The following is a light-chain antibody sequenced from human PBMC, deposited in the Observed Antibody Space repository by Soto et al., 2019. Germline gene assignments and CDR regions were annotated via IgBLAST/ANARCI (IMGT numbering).Light chain of an antibody. Sequence: QSALTQPPSVSGSPGQSVAISCTGTSRDVGNYNRVSWYQQPPGTAPKLMIYEVSNRPSGVPDRFSGSKSGNTASLTISGLQAEDEADYYCCSYTTSSTYVFGTGTKLTVL. V-gene: IGLV2-18*02. CDR2: EVS. CDR1: SRDVGNYNR. CDR3: CSYTTSSTYV. J-gene: IGLJ1*01.